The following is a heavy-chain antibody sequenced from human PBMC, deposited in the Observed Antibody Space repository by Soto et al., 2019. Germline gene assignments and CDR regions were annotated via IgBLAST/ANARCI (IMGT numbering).Heavy chain of an antibody. D-gene: IGHD2-8*01. Sequence: QITLKESGPTVVTPRQTLTLTCTFSGFALSTRGVGVGWVRQPPGKALEWLALIYWDDDKRYSPSLRRRLAISRGTSRNQVVLTMTNMDLVDTGTYYCAHLMMTYAYVDVWGDGASVTVSS. J-gene: IGHJ6*03. CDR2: IYWDDDK. V-gene: IGHV2-5*02. CDR1: GFALSTRGVG. CDR3: AHLMMTYAYVDV.